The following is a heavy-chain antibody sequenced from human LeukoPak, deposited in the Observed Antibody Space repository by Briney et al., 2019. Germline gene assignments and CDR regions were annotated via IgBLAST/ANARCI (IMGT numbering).Heavy chain of an antibody. CDR1: GGTFSSYA. CDR2: IIPIFGTA. D-gene: IGHD6-13*01. CDR3: ARDLGSEAAADNVGVAFDI. J-gene: IGHJ3*02. Sequence: SVKVSCKASGGTFSSYAISWVRQAPGQGLEWMGGIIPIFGTANYAQKFQGRVTITTDESASTAYMELSSLRSEDTAVYYCARDLGSEAAADNVGVAFDIWGQGTMVTVSS. V-gene: IGHV1-69*05.